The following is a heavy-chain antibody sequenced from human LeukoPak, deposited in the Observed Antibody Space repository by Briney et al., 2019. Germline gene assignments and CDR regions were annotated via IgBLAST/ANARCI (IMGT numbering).Heavy chain of an antibody. CDR2: IWYDGTNK. CDR1: GFSFSSYG. V-gene: IGHV3-33*01. J-gene: IGHJ4*02. CDR3: ARDQRGFSYSKYYFDY. Sequence: PGGSLRLSCAASGFSFSSYGMHWVRQAPGKGLEWVAVIWYDGTNKYYADSVKVRFTISRDNSKNTLYLQMSSLRAEDTAVYYCARDQRGFSYSKYYFDYWGQGTLVTVSS. D-gene: IGHD5-18*01.